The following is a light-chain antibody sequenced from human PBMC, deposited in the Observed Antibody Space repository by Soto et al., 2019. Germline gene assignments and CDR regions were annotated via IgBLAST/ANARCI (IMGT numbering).Light chain of an antibody. CDR2: EDS. V-gene: IGLV2-23*01. CDR3: CSYAGSRTNYV. Sequence: QSALTQPASVSGSPGQSITISCTGTSSDVGTYNLVSWYQQHPGKAPKVMIYEDSKRPSGVSNRFSGSKSGNTASLTISGLQAEDEAEYYCCSYAGSRTNYVFGTGTKVTVL. CDR1: SSDVGTYNL. J-gene: IGLJ1*01.